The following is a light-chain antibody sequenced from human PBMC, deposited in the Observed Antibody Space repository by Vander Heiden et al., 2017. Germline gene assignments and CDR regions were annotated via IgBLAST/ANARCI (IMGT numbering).Light chain of an antibody. Sequence: IQTTHSPSSLSASVGDRVTITCRASQNISNYLNWYQQKPGKAPKLLIYDASSLERGVPSRFSGSGSGTDFTFTISSLQPEDIATYYCQQNDSTPCTFGQGTKVEIK. J-gene: IGKJ1*01. CDR2: DAS. CDR1: QNISNY. V-gene: IGKV1-33*01. CDR3: QQNDSTPCT.